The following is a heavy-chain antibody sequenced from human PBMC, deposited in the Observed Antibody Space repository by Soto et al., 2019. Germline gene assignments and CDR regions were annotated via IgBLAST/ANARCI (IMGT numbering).Heavy chain of an antibody. CDR2: KHHSGST. Sequence: QVQLQESGPGLVKPSGTLSLTCGVSGDSINNGYWWTWVRQPPGKGLAWIGEKHHSGSTNYNLSLKSRVSISLDKSKNQFSLNLSSVTAADTAVYFCASSSGWWRLDVWGQGTTVTVTS. CDR1: GDSINNGYW. V-gene: IGHV4-4*02. D-gene: IGHD6-19*01. CDR3: ASSSGWWRLDV. J-gene: IGHJ6*02.